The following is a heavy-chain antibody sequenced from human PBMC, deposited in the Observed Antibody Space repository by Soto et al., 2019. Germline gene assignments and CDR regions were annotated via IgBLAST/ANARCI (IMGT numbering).Heavy chain of an antibody. CDR1: GGSISSGGYY. J-gene: IGHJ4*01. CDR3: ARAQIVAAAGTIDY. CDR2: IYYSGST. D-gene: IGHD6-13*01. Sequence: PSETLSLTCTVSGGSISSGGYYWSWIRQHPGKGLEWIGYIYYSGSTYYNTSLKSRVTISVDTSKNQFSLKLSSVTAADTAVYYCARAQIVAAAGTIDYWGQGTLVTVSS. V-gene: IGHV4-31*03.